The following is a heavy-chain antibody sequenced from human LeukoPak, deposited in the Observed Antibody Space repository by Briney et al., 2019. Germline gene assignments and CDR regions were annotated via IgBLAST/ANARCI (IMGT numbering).Heavy chain of an antibody. CDR3: ARDLDWNYGFDI. CDR1: GYTFTRYY. J-gene: IGHJ3*02. CDR2: INPSGGRT. Sequence: ASVKVSCKASGYTFTRYYMHWVRQAPGQGLEWRGIINPSGGRTSYAQKFQGRVTMTRDTSTSTVFMELSSLRSEDTAVYYCARDLDWNYGFDIWGQGTMVTVSS. V-gene: IGHV1-46*01. D-gene: IGHD1-7*01.